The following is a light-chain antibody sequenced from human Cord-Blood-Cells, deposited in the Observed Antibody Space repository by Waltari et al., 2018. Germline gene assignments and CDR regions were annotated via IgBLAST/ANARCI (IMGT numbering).Light chain of an antibody. CDR2: RNN. CDR1: SSNIGSNY. V-gene: IGLV1-47*01. CDR3: AAWDDSLSGYV. Sequence: QSVLTQPPSASGTPGQRVTISCSGSSSNIGSNYVFWYQQLPETAPKLLIYRNNQRPSGVPDRFSGSKSGTSASLAISGLRSEDEADHYCAAWDDSLSGYVFGTGTKVTVL. J-gene: IGLJ1*01.